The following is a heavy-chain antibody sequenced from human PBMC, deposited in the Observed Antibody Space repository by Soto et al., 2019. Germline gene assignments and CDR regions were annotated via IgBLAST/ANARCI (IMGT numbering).Heavy chain of an antibody. J-gene: IGHJ2*01. CDR1: GFTFSDYY. D-gene: IGHD3-10*01. V-gene: IGHV3-11*05. CDR2: ISTSSIYT. CDR3: ARVHYYGSGTVWYFDL. Sequence: QVQLVESGGGLVKPGGSLRLSCAASGFTFSDYYMSWIRQAPGMGLEWISYISTSSIYTNYADSVKGQFTISRDNAKNALYLQMNSRRAEDTAVYYCARVHYYGSGTVWYFDLWGRGTLVTVSS.